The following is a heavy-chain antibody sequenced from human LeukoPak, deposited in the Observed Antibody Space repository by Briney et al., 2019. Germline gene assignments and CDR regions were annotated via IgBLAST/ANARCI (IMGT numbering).Heavy chain of an antibody. CDR3: AKSDAGSDY. V-gene: IGHV3-30*18. CDR1: GFTFSSYG. Sequence: GGSLRLSCAASGFTFSSYGMHWVRQAPGKGLEWVAVISYDGSNKYYADSVKGRFTISRDNSKNTLYLQMNSLRAEDTAVYYCAKSDAGSDYWGQGTLVTVSS. J-gene: IGHJ4*02. CDR2: ISYDGSNK. D-gene: IGHD2-15*01.